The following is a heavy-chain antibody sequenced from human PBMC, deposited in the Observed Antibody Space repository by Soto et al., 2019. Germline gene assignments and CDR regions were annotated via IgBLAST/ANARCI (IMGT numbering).Heavy chain of an antibody. J-gene: IGHJ4*02. Sequence: QVQLQQWGAGLLKPSETLSLTCAVYGGSFSGYYWSWIRQPPGKGLEWIGEINHSGSTNYNPSLKSRVTISVDTSKNQFSLKLSSVTAADTAVYYCARAGRNGNPRISYYFDYWGQGTLVIVSS. CDR3: ARAGRNGNPRISYYFDY. CDR1: GGSFSGYY. CDR2: INHSGST. D-gene: IGHD2-8*01. V-gene: IGHV4-34*01.